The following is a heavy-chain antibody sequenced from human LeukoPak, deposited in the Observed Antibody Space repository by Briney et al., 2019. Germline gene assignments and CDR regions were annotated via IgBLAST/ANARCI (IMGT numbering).Heavy chain of an antibody. J-gene: IGHJ3*02. D-gene: IGHD3-10*01. V-gene: IGHV4-34*01. CDR3: ARALLSAFDI. CDR1: GGSFSGYY. Sequence: SETLSLTCAVYGGSFSGYYWSWIRQPPGKGLEWIGEINHSGSTYYNPSLKSRVTISVDTSKNQFSLKLSSVTAADTAVYYCARALLSAFDIWGQGTMVTVSS. CDR2: INHSGST.